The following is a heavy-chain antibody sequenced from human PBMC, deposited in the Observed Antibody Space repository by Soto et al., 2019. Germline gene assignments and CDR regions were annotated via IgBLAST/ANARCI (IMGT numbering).Heavy chain of an antibody. D-gene: IGHD2-15*01. Sequence: GGSLRLSCAASGFTFSNYGMHWVRQAPGKGLEWVAVIWYDGSKKYYADSVKGRFTISRDNSKNTLYVQMDSLRAEDTAVYYCAKDRDCGGGSCYSIPGYWGQGTLVTVSS. CDR3: AKDRDCGGGSCYSIPGY. CDR1: GFTFSNYG. V-gene: IGHV3-33*06. CDR2: IWYDGSKK. J-gene: IGHJ4*02.